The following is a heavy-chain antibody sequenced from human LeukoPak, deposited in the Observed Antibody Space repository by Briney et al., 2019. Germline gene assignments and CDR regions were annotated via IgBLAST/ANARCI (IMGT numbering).Heavy chain of an antibody. CDR1: GYTFTGYC. CDR2: INPNSGGT. J-gene: IGHJ3*02. Sequence: ASVKVSCKASGYTFTGYCMHWVRQAPGQGLEWMGWINPNSGGTNYAQKFQGRVTMTRDTSISTAYMELSRLRSDDTAVYYCARELITMIGDAFDIWGQGTMVTVSS. D-gene: IGHD3-22*01. V-gene: IGHV1-2*02. CDR3: ARELITMIGDAFDI.